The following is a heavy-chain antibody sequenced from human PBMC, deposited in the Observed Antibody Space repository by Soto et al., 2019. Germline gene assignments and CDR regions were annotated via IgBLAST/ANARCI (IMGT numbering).Heavy chain of an antibody. CDR3: ARDSIVVVTAIFDY. V-gene: IGHV3-33*01. D-gene: IGHD2-21*02. Sequence: GGSLRLSCAASGFTFSNYCMHWARQAPGKGLEWVAAILYDGSNKYYADSVKGRFTISRDNSKNTLYLQMNSLRAEDTAVYYCARDSIVVVTAIFDYWGQGTLVTVSS. CDR2: ILYDGSNK. CDR1: GFTFSNYC. J-gene: IGHJ4*02.